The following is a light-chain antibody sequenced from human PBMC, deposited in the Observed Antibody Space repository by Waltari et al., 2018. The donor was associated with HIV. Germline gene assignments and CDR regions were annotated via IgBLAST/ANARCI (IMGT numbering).Light chain of an antibody. CDR3: CSYAGSYTLI. Sequence: QSALTQPRSVSGSPGQPVTISCTGSSGAVGGYNSVSWYQHHPGKAPRLMIYDVTKRPSGVPDRFSGSKSGNTASLTISGLQAEDEADYYCCSYAGSYTLIFGGGTQLTVL. CDR1: SGAVGGYNS. V-gene: IGLV2-11*01. CDR2: DVT. J-gene: IGLJ2*01.